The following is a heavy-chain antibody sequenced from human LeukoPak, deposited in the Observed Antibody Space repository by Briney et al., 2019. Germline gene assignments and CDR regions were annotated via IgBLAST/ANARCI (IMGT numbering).Heavy chain of an antibody. Sequence: PGGSLRLSCAASGFTFSSYSMNWVRQAPGKGLEWVSYISSSSSTIYYADSVKGRFTISRDNAKNSLYLQMNSLRDEDTAVYYCARAPATNEWRCMDYWGQGTLVTVSS. CDR2: ISSSSSTI. V-gene: IGHV3-48*02. CDR3: ARAPATNEWRCMDY. CDR1: GFTFSSYS. D-gene: IGHD2-8*02. J-gene: IGHJ4*02.